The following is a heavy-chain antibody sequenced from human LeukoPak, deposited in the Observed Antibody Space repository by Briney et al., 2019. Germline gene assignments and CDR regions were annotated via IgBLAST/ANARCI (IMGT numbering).Heavy chain of an antibody. CDR2: IYHSGST. D-gene: IGHD3-10*01. CDR1: GGSISSGGYS. V-gene: IGHV4-30-2*01. CDR3: ARAPLWFGELIGFDY. Sequence: SETLSLTCAVSGGSISSGGYSWSWIRQPPGKGLEWIGYIYHSGSTYYNPSLKSRVTISADRSKNQFSLKLSSVTATDTAVYYCARAPLWFGELIGFDYWGQGTLVTVSS. J-gene: IGHJ4*02.